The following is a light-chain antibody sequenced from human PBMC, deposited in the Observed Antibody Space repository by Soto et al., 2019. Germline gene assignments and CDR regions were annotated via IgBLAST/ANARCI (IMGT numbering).Light chain of an antibody. CDR2: AAS. CDR3: QQYNNWWT. Sequence: EIVLTHSPGTLSLSPCERATLSFSASQSVSNNYLAWYQQKPGQAPRLLIYAASTRATGIPARFIGNGSGTEFTLTISSLQSEDFAVYYCQQYNNWWTFGQGTKVDIK. V-gene: IGKV3D-15*01. J-gene: IGKJ1*01. CDR1: QSVSNN.